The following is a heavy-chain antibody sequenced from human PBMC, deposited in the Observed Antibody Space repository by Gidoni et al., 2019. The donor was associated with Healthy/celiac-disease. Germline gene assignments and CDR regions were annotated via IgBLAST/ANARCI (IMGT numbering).Heavy chain of an antibody. CDR2: IIPIFGTA. J-gene: IGHJ6*02. CDR3: ARSIAALSLDYYYGMDV. Sequence: QVQLVKSGAEVKKPGSSVKVSCKASGGTFSSYAISWVRQAPGQGLEWMGGIIPIFGTANYAQKFQGRVTITADESTSTAYMELSSLRSEDTAVYYCARSIAALSLDYYYGMDVWGQGTTVTVSS. V-gene: IGHV1-69*01. D-gene: IGHD6-6*01. CDR1: GGTFSSYA.